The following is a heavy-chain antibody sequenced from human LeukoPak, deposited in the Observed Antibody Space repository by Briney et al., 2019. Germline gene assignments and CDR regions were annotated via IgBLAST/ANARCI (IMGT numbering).Heavy chain of an antibody. Sequence: SETLSLTCTVSGGSISSSSYYWGWIRQPPGKGLEWIGSVYYSRSTYYNPSLNSRVTISVDTSKNQFSLKLSSVTAADTAVYYCARSNSCWYYFDYWGQGTLVTVSS. CDR1: GGSISSSSYY. CDR3: ARSNSCWYYFDY. D-gene: IGHD6-19*01. J-gene: IGHJ4*02. V-gene: IGHV4-39*07. CDR2: VYYSRST.